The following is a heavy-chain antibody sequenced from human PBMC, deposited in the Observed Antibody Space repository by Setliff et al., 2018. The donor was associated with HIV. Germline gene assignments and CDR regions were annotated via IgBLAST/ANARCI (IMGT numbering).Heavy chain of an antibody. D-gene: IGHD5-18*01. CDR2: IYYSGST. CDR1: GGSISSGSYY. V-gene: IGHV4-61*01. Sequence: SETLSLTCTVSGGSISSGSYYWSWIRQPPGKGLEWIGYIYYSGSTNYNPSLESRVTISVDTSKNQFSLKLSSVTAADTAMYYCARHWGYSYGIDYWGQGIPVTVS. J-gene: IGHJ4*02. CDR3: ARHWGYSYGIDY.